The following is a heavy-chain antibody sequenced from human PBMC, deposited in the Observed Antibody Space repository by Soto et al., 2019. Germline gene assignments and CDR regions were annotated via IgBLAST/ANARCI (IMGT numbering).Heavy chain of an antibody. CDR2: ISGSGDST. D-gene: IGHD6-19*01. CDR1: GFTFSRYA. J-gene: IGHJ4*02. Sequence: EVQLLESGGGLVQPGGSLRLSCAASGFTFSRYAMTWVRQAPGKGLEWVSVISGSGDSTYYADSVKGRFTISRDNSKHTVYLQMNILRAEDTAVYYCGKTLLRHGSGWYYFDYWGQGTLVTVSS. V-gene: IGHV3-23*01. CDR3: GKTLLRHGSGWYYFDY.